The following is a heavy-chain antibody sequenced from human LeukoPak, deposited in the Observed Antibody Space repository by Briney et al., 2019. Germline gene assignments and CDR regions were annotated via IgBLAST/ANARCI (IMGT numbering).Heavy chain of an antibody. CDR3: ARDYEQHKPFDY. Sequence: ASVKVSCKVSGYTLTELSTHWVRQAPGKGLEWMGWINPNSGGTNYAQKFQGRVTMTRDTSISTAYMELSRLRSDDTAVYYCARDYEQHKPFDYWGQGTLVTVSS. V-gene: IGHV1-2*02. D-gene: IGHD3-16*01. CDR2: INPNSGGT. CDR1: GYTLTELS. J-gene: IGHJ4*02.